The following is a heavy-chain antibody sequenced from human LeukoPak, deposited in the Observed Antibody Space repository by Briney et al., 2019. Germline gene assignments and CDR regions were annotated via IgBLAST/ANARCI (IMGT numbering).Heavy chain of an antibody. J-gene: IGHJ4*02. CDR3: ASRGIVATIRGLVY. CDR1: GGSISSYY. Sequence: SETLSLTCTVSGGSISSYYWSWIRQPAGKGLEWIGRIYTSGSTNYNPSLKSRVTISVDKSKNQFSLKLSSVTAADTAVYYCASRGIVATIRGLVYWGQGTLVTVSS. D-gene: IGHD5-12*01. CDR2: IYTSGST. V-gene: IGHV4-4*07.